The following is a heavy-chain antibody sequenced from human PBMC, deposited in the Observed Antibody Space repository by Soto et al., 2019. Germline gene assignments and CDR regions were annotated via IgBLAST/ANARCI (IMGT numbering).Heavy chain of an antibody. Sequence: SETLSLTCSVHGGSIGGYTWTWIRQAPGKGPEWIGEINHSGGTNYNSSLKSRVIISVDTTKNQFSLIVYSVTAADTAVYYCARGREIFGAVTPFEYWGQGTQVTVSS. CDR1: GGSIGGYT. V-gene: IGHV4-34*01. J-gene: IGHJ4*02. CDR2: INHSGGT. CDR3: ARGREIFGAVTPFEY. D-gene: IGHD3-3*01.